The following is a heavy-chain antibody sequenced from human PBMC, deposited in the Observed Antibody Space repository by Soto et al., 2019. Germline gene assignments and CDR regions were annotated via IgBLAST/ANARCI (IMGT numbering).Heavy chain of an antibody. J-gene: IGHJ4*02. CDR3: ARWGGLRYFDWPY. CDR1: GFTFSSYG. D-gene: IGHD3-9*01. Sequence: PGGSLRLSCAASGFTFSSYGMHWVRQAPGKGLEWVAVIWYDGSNKYYADSVKGRFTISRDNSKNTLYLQMNSLRAEDTAVYYCARWGGLRYFDWPYWGQGTLVTVSS. CDR2: IWYDGSNK. V-gene: IGHV3-33*01.